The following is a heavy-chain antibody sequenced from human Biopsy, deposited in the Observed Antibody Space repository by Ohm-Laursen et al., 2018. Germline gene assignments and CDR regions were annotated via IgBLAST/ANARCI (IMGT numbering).Heavy chain of an antibody. D-gene: IGHD5/OR15-5a*01. CDR2: ISRSSGTI. J-gene: IGHJ6*02. CDR1: GFTFSTYV. Sequence: SLRLSCAASGFTFSTYVMSWVRQAPGKGLEWISYISRSSGTIYYADSVKGRFTISRDNGKNSMFLQMSSLTAEDTAVYFCARGVYDTTEFFFGLDVWGQGTRVTVSS. CDR3: ARGVYDTTEFFFGLDV. V-gene: IGHV3-48*01.